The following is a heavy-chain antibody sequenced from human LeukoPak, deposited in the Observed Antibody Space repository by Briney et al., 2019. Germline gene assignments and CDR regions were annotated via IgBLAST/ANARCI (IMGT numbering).Heavy chain of an antibody. CDR2: IRDKAESYAT. D-gene: IGHD1-7*01. CDR1: GFSFSVST. J-gene: IGHJ4*02. Sequence: PGGSLKLSCAASGFSFSVSTMNWVRQASGKGLEWVGRIRDKAESYATVYAASVKGRFTISRDDSQNTAYLQLNSLRSDDTAVYYCTRSLTGTTFGDYWGQGTLVTVSS. V-gene: IGHV3-73*01. CDR3: TRSLTGTTFGDY.